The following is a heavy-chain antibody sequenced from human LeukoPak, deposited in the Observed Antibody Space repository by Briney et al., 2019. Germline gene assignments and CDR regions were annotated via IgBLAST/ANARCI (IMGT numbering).Heavy chain of an antibody. CDR3: ARDLYCSSTSCYAGGY. CDR1: GFTFSSYW. CDR2: IKQDGNEK. V-gene: IGHV3-7*03. D-gene: IGHD2-2*01. J-gene: IGHJ4*02. Sequence: QSGGSLRLSCAASGFTFSSYWMSWVRQAPGKGLEWVANIKQDGNEKYYVDSVKGRFTISRDNAKNSLYLQMNSLRAEDTAVYYCARDLYCSSTSCYAGGYWGQGTLVTVSS.